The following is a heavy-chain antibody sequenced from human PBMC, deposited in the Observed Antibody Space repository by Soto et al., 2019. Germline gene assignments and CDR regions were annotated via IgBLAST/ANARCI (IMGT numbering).Heavy chain of an antibody. Sequence: SETLSLTCTVSGGSVSSDGYYWSWIRQTPGKGLEWIGYIFYTGRTNCNPSLKSRVTISVGTSQNQFSLNLRSVTAADTAVYYCARDILLYSSSWSWAYFDYWGQGTLVTVSS. CDR2: IFYTGRT. V-gene: IGHV4-61*08. J-gene: IGHJ4*02. D-gene: IGHD6-13*01. CDR1: GGSVSSDGYY. CDR3: ARDILLYSSSWSWAYFDY.